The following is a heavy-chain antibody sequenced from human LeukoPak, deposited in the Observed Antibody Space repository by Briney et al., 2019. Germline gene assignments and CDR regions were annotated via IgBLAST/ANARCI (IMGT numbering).Heavy chain of an antibody. CDR3: AKQGSGSLNY. D-gene: IGHD1-26*01. Sequence: GGTLRLSCAASGFTFSSYGMSWVRQAPGKGLEWVSYISSSGSTIYYADSVKGRFTISRDNAKNSLYLQMNSLRAEDTAVYYCAKQGSGSLNYWGQGTLVTVSS. V-gene: IGHV3-48*04. J-gene: IGHJ4*02. CDR2: ISSSGSTI. CDR1: GFTFSSYG.